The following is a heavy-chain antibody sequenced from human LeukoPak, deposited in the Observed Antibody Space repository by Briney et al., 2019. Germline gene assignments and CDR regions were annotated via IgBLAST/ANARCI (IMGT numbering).Heavy chain of an antibody. CDR3: AKSDYGGNSEYFQH. D-gene: IGHD4-23*01. J-gene: IGHJ1*01. V-gene: IGHV3-64*01. Sequence: GGSLRLSCAASGFTFSSYAMHWVRQAPGKGLEYVSAISSNGGSTYYANSVKGRFTISRDNSKNTLYLQMGSLRAEDMAVYYCAKSDYGGNSEYFQHWGQGTLVTVSS. CDR2: ISSNGGST. CDR1: GFTFSSYA.